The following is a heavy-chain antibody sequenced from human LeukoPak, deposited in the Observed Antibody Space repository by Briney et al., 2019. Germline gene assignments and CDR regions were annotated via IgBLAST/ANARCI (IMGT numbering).Heavy chain of an antibody. J-gene: IGHJ5*02. Sequence: GFDPEDGETIYAQKFQGRVTMTEDTSTDTAYMELSSLRSEDTAVYYCATLRYYYDSSGYPTWGQGTLVTVSS. D-gene: IGHD3-22*01. CDR3: ATLRYYYDSSGYPT. V-gene: IGHV1-24*01. CDR2: FDPEDGET.